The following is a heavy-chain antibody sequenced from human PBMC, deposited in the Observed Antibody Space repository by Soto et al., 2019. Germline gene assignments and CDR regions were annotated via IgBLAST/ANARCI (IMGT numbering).Heavy chain of an antibody. Sequence: GGSLRLSCAASGFTFSSYAMHWVRQAPGKGLEWVAVISYDGSNKYYADSVKGRFTISRDNSKNTLYLQMNSLRAEDTAVYYCARALDYVWGSYPRWDAFDIWGQGTMVTV. CDR1: GFTFSSYA. CDR3: ARALDYVWGSYPRWDAFDI. CDR2: ISYDGSNK. D-gene: IGHD3-16*02. J-gene: IGHJ3*02. V-gene: IGHV3-30-3*01.